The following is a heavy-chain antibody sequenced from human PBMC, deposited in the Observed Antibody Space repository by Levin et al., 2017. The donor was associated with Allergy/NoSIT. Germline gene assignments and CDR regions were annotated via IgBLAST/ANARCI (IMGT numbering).Heavy chain of an antibody. V-gene: IGHV1-2*06. CDR2: INPNSGGT. CDR3: ARDMKGELLYWFDP. CDR1: GYTFTGYY. D-gene: IGHD1-7*01. J-gene: IGHJ5*02. Sequence: ASVKVSCKASGYTFTGYYMHWVRQAPGQGLEWMGRINPNSGGTNYAQKFQGRVTMTRDTSISTAYMELSRLRSDDTAVYYCARDMKGELLYWFDPWGQGTLVTVSS.